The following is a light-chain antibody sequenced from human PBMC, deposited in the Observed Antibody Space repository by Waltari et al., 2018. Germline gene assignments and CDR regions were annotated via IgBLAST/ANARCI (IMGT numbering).Light chain of an antibody. V-gene: IGKV3-15*01. CDR1: QSVSSN. J-gene: IGKJ2*01. CDR2: GAS. Sequence: EIVMTQSPATLSVSPGERATLSCRASQSVSSNLAWYQQKPGQAPRLLTYGASTRATGIPARFSGSGSGTEFTLTISSLQSEDFAVYYCQQYNNWPYTFGQGTKLAI. CDR3: QQYNNWPYT.